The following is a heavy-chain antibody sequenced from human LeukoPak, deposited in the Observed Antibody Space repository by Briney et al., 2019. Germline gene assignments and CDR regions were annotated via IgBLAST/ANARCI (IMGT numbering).Heavy chain of an antibody. CDR2: IRPEGSEK. J-gene: IGHJ3*02. CDR1: GFTFSTSW. V-gene: IGHV3-7*01. D-gene: IGHD3-22*01. CDR3: ARGLFLSGYLDAFDI. Sequence: PGGSLRLSCAASGFTFSTSWMTWVRQAPGKGLEWVANIRPEGSEKSYVDSVKGRFTISRDNGKNSLYLQMNSLRAEDTAVYFCARGLFLSGYLDAFDIWGQGTVVTVSS.